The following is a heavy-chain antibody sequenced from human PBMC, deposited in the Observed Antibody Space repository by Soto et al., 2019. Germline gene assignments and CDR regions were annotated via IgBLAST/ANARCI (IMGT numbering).Heavy chain of an antibody. CDR2: INPATGAA. V-gene: IGHV1-2*02. CDR3: AGGGGVGVAGSAAFDM. J-gene: IGHJ3*02. D-gene: IGHD3-3*01. CDR1: GYPVTAYY. Sequence: QLHLVQSGAVVKKPGASVTVSCSASGYPVTAYYMHWVRQAPGRGLEWMGGINPATGAAKYTQTFRGGVTMPRDPSTSKVFRELGGLTSGDTAVFSGAGGGGVGVAGSAAFDMWGQGTLVTVSS.